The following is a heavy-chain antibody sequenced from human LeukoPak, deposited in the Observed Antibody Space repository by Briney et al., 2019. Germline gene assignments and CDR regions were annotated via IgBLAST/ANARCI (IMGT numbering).Heavy chain of an antibody. J-gene: IGHJ4*02. Sequence: PGGSLRLSCAASGFTFSNAWMSWVRQAPGKGLEWVGRISTKIYGATAVYPATVQGRFTVSRDDSKSTLYLQMNSLKTDDTAVYYCTTDPAGVTTVTSPNYYFDYWGQGILVTVSS. CDR1: GFTFSNAW. D-gene: IGHD4-17*01. CDR3: TTDPAGVTTVTSPNYYFDY. CDR2: ISTKIYGATA. V-gene: IGHV3-15*01.